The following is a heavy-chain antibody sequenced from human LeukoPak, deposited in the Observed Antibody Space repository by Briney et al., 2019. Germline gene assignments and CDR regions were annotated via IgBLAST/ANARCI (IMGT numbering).Heavy chain of an antibody. CDR3: ARHVGIQLWPPFIGY. J-gene: IGHJ4*02. D-gene: IGHD5-18*01. CDR2: IYYSGST. V-gene: IGHV4-39*01. CDR1: GGSISSSSYY. Sequence: SETLSLTCTVSGGSISSSSYYWGWIRQPPGKGLEWIGSIYYSGSTYYNPSLKSRVTISVDTSKNQFSLKLSSVTAADTAVYYCARHVGIQLWPPFIGYWGQGTLVTVSS.